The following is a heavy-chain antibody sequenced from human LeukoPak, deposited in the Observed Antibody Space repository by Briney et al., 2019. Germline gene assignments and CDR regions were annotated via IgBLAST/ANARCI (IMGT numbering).Heavy chain of an antibody. D-gene: IGHD6-19*01. CDR3: ARGRSLAPRSDY. CDR1: GGSISGYY. CDR2: IFYSGST. V-gene: IGHV4-59*01. J-gene: IGHJ4*02. Sequence: SETLSLTCTVSGGSISGYYWSWIRRPPGKGLEWIGYIFYSGSTNYNPSLKSRVTISVDTSNNQFSLKLSSVTAADTAVYYCARGRSLAPRSDYWGQGTLVTVSS.